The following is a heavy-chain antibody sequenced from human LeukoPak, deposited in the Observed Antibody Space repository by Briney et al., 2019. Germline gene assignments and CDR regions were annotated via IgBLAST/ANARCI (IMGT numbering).Heavy chain of an antibody. Sequence: SETLSLTCTVSGGSISSSSYYWGWIRQPPGKGLEWIGSIYYSGSTYYNPSLKSRVTISVDTSKNQFSLKLSSVTAADTAVYYCARTTGDAFDIWGQGTMVTVSS. J-gene: IGHJ3*02. CDR3: ARTTGDAFDI. D-gene: IGHD1-1*01. CDR1: GGSISSSSYY. CDR2: IYYSGST. V-gene: IGHV4-39*01.